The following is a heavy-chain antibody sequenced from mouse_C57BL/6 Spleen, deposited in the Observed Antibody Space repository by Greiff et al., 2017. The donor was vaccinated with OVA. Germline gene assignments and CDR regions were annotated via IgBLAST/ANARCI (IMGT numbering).Heavy chain of an antibody. CDR1: GYTFTDYY. CDR3: ARGGYDVVFDY. D-gene: IGHD2-2*01. V-gene: IGHV1-26*01. CDR2: INPNNGGT. J-gene: IGHJ2*01. Sequence: EVQLQQSGPELVKPGASVKISCKASGYTFTDYYMNWVKQSHGKSLEWIGDINPNNGGTSYNQKFKGKATLTVDKSSSTAYMELRSLTSEDSAVYYCARGGYDVVFDYWGQGTTLTVSS.